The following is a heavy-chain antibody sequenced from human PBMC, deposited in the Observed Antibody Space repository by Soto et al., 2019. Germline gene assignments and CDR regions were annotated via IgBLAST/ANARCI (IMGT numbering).Heavy chain of an antibody. D-gene: IGHD6-13*01. Sequence: SETLSPTCAVSGRSISSTNLWTWVRQPPGKGLEWIGEIYHSGSTTFNPSLKSRVTLSVDKSKNHFSLKLSSVTAADTAVYYCARSPSSISAGGIDFWGQGILVT. J-gene: IGHJ4*01. CDR2: IYHSGST. CDR3: ARSPSSISAGGIDF. CDR1: GRSISSTNL. V-gene: IGHV4-4*02.